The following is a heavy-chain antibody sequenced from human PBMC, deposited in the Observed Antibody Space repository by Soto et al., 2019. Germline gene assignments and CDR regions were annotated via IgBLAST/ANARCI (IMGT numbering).Heavy chain of an antibody. D-gene: IGHD3-3*01. V-gene: IGHV4-4*02. CDR1: SGSIISDCW. J-gene: IGHJ4*02. CDR3: ARGVTVFGVGGFDS. Sequence: SETLSLTCAVSSGSIISDCWWSWVRQSPGKGLAWIGEVFHSGSTNYNPSLRSRVTISVDKSKNQFSLKLTSLTAADTAVYYCARGVTVFGVGGFDSWGQGTLVTVSS. CDR2: VFHSGST.